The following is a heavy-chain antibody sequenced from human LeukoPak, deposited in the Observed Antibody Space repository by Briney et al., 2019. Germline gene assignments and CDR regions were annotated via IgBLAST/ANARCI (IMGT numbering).Heavy chain of an antibody. J-gene: IGHJ4*02. Sequence: GGSLRLSCAASGFTFSTYAMSWVRQAPGKGLEWVSTISGSGGSTYYADSVKGRFTTSRDNSKNTLYLQMNSLRAEDTAIYYCAKVQDYDILTGYYIAGGYFDYWGQGTLVTVPS. CDR1: GFTFSTYA. CDR3: AKVQDYDILTGYYIAGGYFDY. D-gene: IGHD3-9*01. V-gene: IGHV3-23*01. CDR2: ISGSGGST.